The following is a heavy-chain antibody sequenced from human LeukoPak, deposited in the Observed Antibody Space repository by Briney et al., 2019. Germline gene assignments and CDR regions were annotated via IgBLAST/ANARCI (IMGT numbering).Heavy chain of an antibody. D-gene: IGHD4-17*01. CDR1: GGSFRGYY. V-gene: IGHV4-34*01. CDR2: INHRGST. CDR3: ARLSYYGDYGPIDY. J-gene: IGHJ4*02. Sequence: SETLSLTXGVYGGSFRGYYWSWIRQPPGKGLEWIGEINHRGSTNYNPSLKSRVTISVDTSKNRFSLKLTSLTAADTAVYYCARLSYYGDYGPIDYWGQGTLVTVSS.